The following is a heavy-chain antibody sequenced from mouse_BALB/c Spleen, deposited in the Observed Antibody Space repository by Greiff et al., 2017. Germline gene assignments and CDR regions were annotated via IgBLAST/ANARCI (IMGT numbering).Heavy chain of an antibody. CDR1: GFTFSSFG. CDR2: ISSGSSTI. D-gene: IGHD3-2*01. CDR3: ARPSDSAGYVAY. J-gene: IGHJ3*01. V-gene: IGHV5-17*02. Sequence: EVKLMESGGGLVQPGGSRKLSCAASGFTFSSFGMHWVRQAPEKGLEWVAYISSGSSTIYYADTVKGRFTISRDNPKNTLFLQMTSLRSEDTAMYYWARPSDSAGYVAYWGQGTLVTVSA.